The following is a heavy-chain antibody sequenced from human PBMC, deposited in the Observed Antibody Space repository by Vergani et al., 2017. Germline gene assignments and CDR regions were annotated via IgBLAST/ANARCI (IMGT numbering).Heavy chain of an antibody. CDR3: ARDKYYYGSGSYDMGLY. V-gene: IGHV1-18*01. CDR2: ISAYNGNT. J-gene: IGHJ4*02. D-gene: IGHD3-10*01. Sequence: QVQLVQSGAEVKKPGASEKVSCKASGYTFTSYGISWVRQAPGQGLEWMGWISAYNGNTNYAQKLQGRVTMTTDTSTSTAYMELRSLRSDDTAVYYCARDKYYYGSGSYDMGLYWGQGTLVTVSS. CDR1: GYTFTSYG.